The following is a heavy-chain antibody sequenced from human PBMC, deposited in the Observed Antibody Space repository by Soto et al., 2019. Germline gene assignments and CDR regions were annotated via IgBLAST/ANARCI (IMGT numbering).Heavy chain of an antibody. D-gene: IGHD6-13*01. V-gene: IGHV3-30*18. CDR1: GFTFSSYG. CDR2: ISYDGSNK. J-gene: IGHJ5*02. CDR3: AKGGYSSSWGDNWFDP. Sequence: GGSLRLSCXASGFTFSSYGMHWVRQAPGKGLEWVAVISYDGSNKYHADSVKGRFTISRDNSKNTLYLQMNSLRAEDTAVYYCAKGGYSSSWGDNWFDPWGQGTLVTVSS.